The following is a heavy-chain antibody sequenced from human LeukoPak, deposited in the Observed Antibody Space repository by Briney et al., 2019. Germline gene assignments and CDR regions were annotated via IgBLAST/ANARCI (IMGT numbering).Heavy chain of an antibody. J-gene: IGHJ4*02. CDR2: IRYDGSSK. Sequence: GGSLRLSCAASGFTSSTSGMHWVRQAPGKGLEWVAFIRYDGSSKYFADSVKGRFTISRDNSKDTLYLQMNSLRAEDTAVYYCAKGLTFGFDYWGQGTLVTVSS. CDR3: AKGLTFGFDY. D-gene: IGHD3-16*01. V-gene: IGHV3-30*02. CDR1: GFTSSTSG.